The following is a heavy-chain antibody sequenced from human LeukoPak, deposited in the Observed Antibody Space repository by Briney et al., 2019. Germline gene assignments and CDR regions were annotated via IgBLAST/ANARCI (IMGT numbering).Heavy chain of an antibody. CDR2: IKEDGSEK. J-gene: IGHJ5*02. CDR1: GFTFSNYW. Sequence: GGSLRLSCAASGFTFSNYWMSWVRQAPGKGLEWVANIKEDGSEKYYVDSVKGRFTISRDNAKNSLYLQMNSLRAEDTAVYYCARVEPYYDFWSGYSNNWFDPWGQGTLVTVSS. V-gene: IGHV3-7*01. D-gene: IGHD3-3*01. CDR3: ARVEPYYDFWSGYSNNWFDP.